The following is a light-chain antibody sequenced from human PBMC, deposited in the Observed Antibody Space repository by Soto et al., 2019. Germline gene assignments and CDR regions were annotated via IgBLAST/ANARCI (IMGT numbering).Light chain of an antibody. CDR1: ESISSW. V-gene: IGKV1-5*03. CDR2: KAS. CDR3: QQFNSYPYT. J-gene: IGKJ2*01. Sequence: DIPMTQSPSTLSASEGDRVTITCRASESISSWLAWYQQKPGRAPKVLIYKASSLESGVPSRFSGSGSGTEFSLTISSLQPDDFATYYCQQFNSYPYTFGQGTKLEIK.